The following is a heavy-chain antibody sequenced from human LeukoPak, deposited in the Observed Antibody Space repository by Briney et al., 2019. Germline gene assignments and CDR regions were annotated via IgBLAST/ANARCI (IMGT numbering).Heavy chain of an antibody. V-gene: IGHV1-69*13. J-gene: IGHJ6*03. CDR2: IIPIFGTA. Sequence: SVKVSCKASGYTFTSYGISWVRQAPGQGLEWMGGIIPIFGTANYAQKFQGRVTITADESTSTAYMELSSLRSEDTAVYYCALRGAAVYYYYYMDVWGKGTTVTISS. CDR3: ALRGAAVYYYYYMDV. CDR1: GYTFTSYG.